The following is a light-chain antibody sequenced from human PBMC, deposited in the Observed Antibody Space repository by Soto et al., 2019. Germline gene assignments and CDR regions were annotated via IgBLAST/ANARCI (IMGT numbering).Light chain of an antibody. CDR1: SSDVGGYNY. V-gene: IGLV2-14*01. Sequence: QSALTQPASVSGSPGQSITISCTGTSSDVGGYNYVSWYQQHPGKAPKLMIYDVSNRPSGVSNRFSGSKSGNTASLTISGLXXXXXXXXYCSSYTSSSTLVFGTGTKLTVL. CDR2: DVS. J-gene: IGLJ1*01. CDR3: SSYTSSSTLV.